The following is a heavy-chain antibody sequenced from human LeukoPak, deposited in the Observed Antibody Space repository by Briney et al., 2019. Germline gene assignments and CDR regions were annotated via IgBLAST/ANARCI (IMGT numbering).Heavy chain of an antibody. V-gene: IGHV3-23*01. D-gene: IGHD3-10*01. CDR2: VCDSGRST. CDR1: ASTICSYA. CDR3: ARSSLYGSGFKDYYYGMDV. Sequence: GGTLSLSCSASASTICSYAMGRHPQAPGQGREWVLAVCDSGRSTYYAHYGKGRITISRDSSKNSLYLQMNSLRAEDTAVYYCARSSLYGSGFKDYYYGMDVWGQGTTVTVSS. J-gene: IGHJ6*02.